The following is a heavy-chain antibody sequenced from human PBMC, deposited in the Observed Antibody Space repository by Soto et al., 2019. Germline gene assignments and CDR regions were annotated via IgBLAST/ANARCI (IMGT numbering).Heavy chain of an antibody. CDR3: ARFRASGSGWPPYYFDY. CDR1: GGTFSSYA. CDR2: IIPIFGTA. J-gene: IGHJ4*02. Sequence: GASVKVSCKASGGTFSSYAISWVRQAPGQGLEWMGGIIPIFGTANYAQKFQGRVTITADESTSTAYMELSSLRSEDTAVYYCARFRASGSGWPPYYFDYWGQGTLVTVSS. D-gene: IGHD6-19*01. V-gene: IGHV1-69*13.